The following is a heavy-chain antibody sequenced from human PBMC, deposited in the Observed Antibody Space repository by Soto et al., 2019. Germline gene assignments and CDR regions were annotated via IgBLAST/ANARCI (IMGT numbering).Heavy chain of an antibody. CDR2: ISGSGGST. CDR3: AKLQAYSYGHGAYFEY. J-gene: IGHJ4*02. CDR1: GFTFRSYA. D-gene: IGHD5-18*01. Sequence: RRLSFAASGFTFRSYAMSWVRQAAGKVLEWVSAISGSGGSTDYVDSVKGRFTISRDNYKNTLYLQMNSLRAEDTAVYYCAKLQAYSYGHGAYFEYLGQGTLVNVSS. V-gene: IGHV3-23*01.